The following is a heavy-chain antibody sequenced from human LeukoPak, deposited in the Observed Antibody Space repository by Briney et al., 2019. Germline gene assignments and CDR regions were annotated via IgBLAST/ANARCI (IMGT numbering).Heavy chain of an antibody. CDR1: GFTFSSYW. V-gene: IGHV3-7*01. CDR3: AKDFVLGLTGYGSQLFDP. J-gene: IGHJ5*02. D-gene: IGHD3-9*01. Sequence: GGSLRLSCAASGFTFSSYWMSWVRQAPGKGLEWVANIKQDGSEKYYVDSVKGRFTISRDNAKNSLYLQMNSLRAEDTAVYYCAKDFVLGLTGYGSQLFDPWGQGTLVTVSS. CDR2: IKQDGSEK.